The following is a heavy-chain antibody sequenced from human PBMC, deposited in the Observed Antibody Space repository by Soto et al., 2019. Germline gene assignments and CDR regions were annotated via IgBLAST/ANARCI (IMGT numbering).Heavy chain of an antibody. CDR1: GGSISSGGYY. Sequence: QVQLQESGPGLVKPSQTLSLTCTVSGGSISSGGYYWSWIRQHPGKGLEWIGYIYYSGSTYYNPSLKSRVSISVDTSKNQFSLKLSSVTAADTAVYYCARLIAAAVDAFDIWGQGTMVTVSS. CDR3: ARLIAAAVDAFDI. J-gene: IGHJ3*02. D-gene: IGHD6-13*01. CDR2: IYYSGST. V-gene: IGHV4-31*03.